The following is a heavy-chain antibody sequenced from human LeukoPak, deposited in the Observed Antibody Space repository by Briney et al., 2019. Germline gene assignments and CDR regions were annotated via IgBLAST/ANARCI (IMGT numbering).Heavy chain of an antibody. CDR2: IYYSGST. CDR3: ARAPYYYGSGSPLVY. J-gene: IGHJ4*02. Sequence: PSETLSLTCTVSGGSISSYYWSWIRQPPGKGLEWIGYIYYSGSTNYNPSLKSRVTISVDTSKNQFSLKLSSVTAADTALYYCARAPYYYGSGSPLVYWGQGTLVTVSS. CDR1: GGSISSYY. V-gene: IGHV4-59*12. D-gene: IGHD3-10*01.